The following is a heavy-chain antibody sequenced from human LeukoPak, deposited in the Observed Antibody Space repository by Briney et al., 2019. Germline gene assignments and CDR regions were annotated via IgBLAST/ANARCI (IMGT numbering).Heavy chain of an antibody. D-gene: IGHD1-26*01. CDR3: AKDQSRVGARDPFEY. Sequence: PGGSLRLSCAASGFTFSSCAMTWVRQAPGKGLEWVSSISGSGATTYYADSVKGRFTISRDNSNNTVYLQMNSLRAEDTAVYYCAKDQSRVGARDPFEYWGQG. J-gene: IGHJ4*02. CDR2: ISGSGATT. V-gene: IGHV3-23*01. CDR1: GFTFSSCA.